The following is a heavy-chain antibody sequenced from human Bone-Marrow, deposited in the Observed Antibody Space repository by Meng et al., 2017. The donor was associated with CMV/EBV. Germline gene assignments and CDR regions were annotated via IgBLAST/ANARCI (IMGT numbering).Heavy chain of an antibody. V-gene: IGHV3-23*01. CDR1: GFTFSSYA. D-gene: IGHD3-22*01. CDR3: AKDQGVYDSSGYYPLGFDD. J-gene: IGHJ4*02. Sequence: GESLKISCAASGFTFSSYAMSWVRQAPGKGLEWVSAISGSGGSTYYADSVKGRFTISRDNSKNTLYLQMNSLRAEDTAVYYCAKDQGVYDSSGYYPLGFDDWGQGTLVTVSS. CDR2: ISGSGGST.